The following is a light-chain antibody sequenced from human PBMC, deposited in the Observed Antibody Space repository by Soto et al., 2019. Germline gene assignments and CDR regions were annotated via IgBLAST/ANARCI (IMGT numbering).Light chain of an antibody. Sequence: QSALTQPASVSGSPGQSITISCTGTSSDVGGYNFVSWYQQYPDEAPRLMIYDVSNQPSGVPNRFSGSKSGDTASLTISGLQAEDEADYYCTSFTSSHTYVFGTGTKVTVL. V-gene: IGLV2-14*03. CDR2: DVS. CDR3: TSFTSSHTYV. J-gene: IGLJ1*01. CDR1: SSDVGGYNF.